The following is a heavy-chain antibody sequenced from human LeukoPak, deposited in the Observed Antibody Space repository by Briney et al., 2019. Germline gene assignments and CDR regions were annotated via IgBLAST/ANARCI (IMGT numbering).Heavy chain of an antibody. CDR2: IYYSGST. CDR3: ATHFPHYDSATYFDY. D-gene: IGHD3-22*01. CDR1: GGSISSYY. Sequence: SETLSLTCTVSGGSISSYYWSWIRQPPGKGLEWIGYIYYSGSTNYNPSLKSRVTISVDTSKNQFSLNLSSVTAADTAVYYCATHFPHYDSATYFDYWGQGTLVTVSS. J-gene: IGHJ4*02. V-gene: IGHV4-59*08.